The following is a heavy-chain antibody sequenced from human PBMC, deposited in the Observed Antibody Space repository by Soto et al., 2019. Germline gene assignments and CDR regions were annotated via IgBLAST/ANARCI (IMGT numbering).Heavy chain of an antibody. CDR1: GFTFSSYE. CDR3: AREYTGYSSGRGYYYYGMDV. V-gene: IGHV3-48*03. CDR2: ISSSGSTI. D-gene: IGHD6-19*01. J-gene: IGHJ6*02. Sequence: HPGGSLRLSCAASGFTFSSYEMNWVRQAPGKGLEWVSYISSSGSTIYYADSVKGRFTISRDNAKNSLYLQMNSLRAEDTAVYYCAREYTGYSSGRGYYYYGMDVWGQGTTVTVSS.